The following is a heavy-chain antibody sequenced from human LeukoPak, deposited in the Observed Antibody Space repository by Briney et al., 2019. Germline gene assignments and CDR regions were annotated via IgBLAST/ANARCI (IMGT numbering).Heavy chain of an antibody. D-gene: IGHD5-18*01. J-gene: IGHJ5*02. Sequence: ASVKVSCKASGYTFTGYYMHWVRQAPGQGLEWMGRINPNSGGTNYAQKFQGRVSMTRDTSISTAYMELSRLRSDDTAVYYCASSGGYSYGYHSWGQGTLVTVSS. V-gene: IGHV1-2*06. CDR1: GYTFTGYY. CDR3: ASSGGYSYGYHS. CDR2: INPNSGGT.